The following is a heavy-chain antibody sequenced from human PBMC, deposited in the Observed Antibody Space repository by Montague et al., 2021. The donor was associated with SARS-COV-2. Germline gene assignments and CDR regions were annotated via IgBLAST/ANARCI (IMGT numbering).Heavy chain of an antibody. Sequence: SETLSLTCTVSGDSTSCPNCYWGWIRPAPGKGLDWIGTIYNSGTTYYNPSLKIRLTISIDTSKNQFSLKLTSVTAADTAVYYCARHRNYGDHSLDNWFHPWGQGTLVTVSS. V-gene: IGHV4-39*01. CDR3: ARHRNYGDHSLDNWFHP. CDR1: GDSTSCPNCY. J-gene: IGHJ5*02. D-gene: IGHD4-17*01. CDR2: IYNSGTT.